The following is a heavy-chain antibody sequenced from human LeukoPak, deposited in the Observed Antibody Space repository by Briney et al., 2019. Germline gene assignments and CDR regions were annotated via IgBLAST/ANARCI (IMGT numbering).Heavy chain of an antibody. CDR2: ISTSSSYI. D-gene: IGHD2-15*01. CDR3: ARGGRCSGENCYATLHDY. V-gene: IGHV3-21*06. CDR1: GFTFSRYS. J-gene: IGHJ4*02. Sequence: GGTLRLSCAASGFTFSRYSMNWVRQAPGKGLEWVSSISTSSSYIYYADSVKGRFTISRDNAKNSLYLQMNGLRPEDTAIYYCARGGRCSGENCYATLHDYWGQGTVVTVSS.